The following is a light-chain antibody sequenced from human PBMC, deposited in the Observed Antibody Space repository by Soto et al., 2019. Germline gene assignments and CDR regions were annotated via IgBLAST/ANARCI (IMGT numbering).Light chain of an antibody. Sequence: DVVMTQSPLSLTVTLGQPASISCRSNQSLVHSDGIAYFSWFXQRQGRSPRXLIYKVSNRDSGVPARFSGSGSGTDLAMKISRVEAEDVGVYYCMQGTHWPRTFGQGTKVDIK. CDR1: QSLVHSDGIAY. J-gene: IGKJ1*01. CDR2: KVS. CDR3: MQGTHWPRT. V-gene: IGKV2-30*02.